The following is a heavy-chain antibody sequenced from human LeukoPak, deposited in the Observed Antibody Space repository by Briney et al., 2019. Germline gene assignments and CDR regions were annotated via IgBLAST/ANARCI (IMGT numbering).Heavy chain of an antibody. CDR2: IDSTSNYI. D-gene: IGHD2-15*01. V-gene: IGHV3-21*04. CDR1: GFPFSTCT. Sequence: PGGSLRLSCAASGFPFSTCTMNWVRQAPGKGLEWVSSIDSTSNYIYYADSVKGRFTISRDNAENSLYVQMNSLTAEDTAVYYCARDRGVDYCSGGSCSHYYYYMDVWGKGTTVTISS. CDR3: ARDRGVDYCSGGSCSHYYYYMDV. J-gene: IGHJ6*03.